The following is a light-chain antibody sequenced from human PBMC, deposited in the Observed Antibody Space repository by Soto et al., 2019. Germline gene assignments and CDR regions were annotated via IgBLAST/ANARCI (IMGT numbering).Light chain of an antibody. V-gene: IGKV1-39*01. CDR1: QSITSY. CDR2: AAS. CDR3: QQSYTSPWR. J-gene: IGKJ1*01. Sequence: DIQMTQSPSSLSASVGDRVTITCRASQSITSYLNWYQQKPGKAPQLLIYAASSLQSGVPSRFSGSGSGTDVTLTIGSLQPEDFATYFCQQSYTSPWRFGQGTKVEVK.